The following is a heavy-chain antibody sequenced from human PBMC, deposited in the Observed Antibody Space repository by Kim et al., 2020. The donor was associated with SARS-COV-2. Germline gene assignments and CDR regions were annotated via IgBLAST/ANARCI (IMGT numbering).Heavy chain of an antibody. CDR2: SRNKANSYST. CDR3: ARVSVSYHLDY. J-gene: IGHJ4*02. CDR1: GFTFSDHY. D-gene: IGHD1-26*01. V-gene: IGHV3-72*01. Sequence: GGSLRLSCAASGFTFSDHYIDWVRQAPGKGLEWVGRSRNKANSYSTEYAASVKGRFTISRYDSEDSLYLQMDGLKTEDTAIYYCARVSVSYHLDYWGQGTLVTVSS.